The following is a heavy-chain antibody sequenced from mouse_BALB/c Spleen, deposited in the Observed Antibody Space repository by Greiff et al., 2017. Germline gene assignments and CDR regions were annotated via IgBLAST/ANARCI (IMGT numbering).Heavy chain of an antibody. D-gene: IGHD2-4*01. Sequence: VQRVESGPGLVAPSQSLSITCTVSGFSLTSYGVHWVRQPPGKGLEWLGVIWAGGSTNYNSALMSRLSISKDNSKSQVFLKMNSLQTDDTAMYYCARATMITTSAWFAYWGQGTLVTVSA. V-gene: IGHV2-9*02. CDR2: IWAGGST. CDR1: GFSLTSYG. J-gene: IGHJ3*01. CDR3: ARATMITTSAWFAY.